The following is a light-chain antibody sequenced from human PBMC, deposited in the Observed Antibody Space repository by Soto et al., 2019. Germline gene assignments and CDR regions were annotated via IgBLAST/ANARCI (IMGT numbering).Light chain of an antibody. CDR3: KEYIQWPPGM. CDR1: QSVGSD. Sequence: EIVMTQSQATLSMSPGERATLSCRASQSVGSDLAGYQQKPGQAPRFVIYDIFTKAARGPTRISGSGSGTECTRTISSLQSEDFAVYCGKEYIQWPPGMFCPWTTVDIK. CDR2: DIF. J-gene: IGKJ1*01. V-gene: IGKV3D-15*01.